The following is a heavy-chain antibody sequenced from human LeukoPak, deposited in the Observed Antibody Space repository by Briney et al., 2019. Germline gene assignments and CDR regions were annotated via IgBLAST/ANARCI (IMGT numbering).Heavy chain of an antibody. D-gene: IGHD3-22*01. Sequence: GGSLRLSCAASGFTFSSYAMSWVRQAPGKGLEWVSAISGSGGSTYYADSVKGRFTISRDNSKNTLYLQMNSLRAEDTAVYYCAKDRWVGYYDSSGYSNFDYWGQGTLVTVSS. V-gene: IGHV3-23*01. CDR1: GFTFSSYA. J-gene: IGHJ4*02. CDR2: ISGSGGST. CDR3: AKDRWVGYYDSSGYSNFDY.